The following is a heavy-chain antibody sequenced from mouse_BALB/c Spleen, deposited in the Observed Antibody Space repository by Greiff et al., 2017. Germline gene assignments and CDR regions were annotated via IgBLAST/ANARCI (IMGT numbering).Heavy chain of an antibody. J-gene: IGHJ4*01. Sequence: VKLVESGPGLVAPSQSLSITCTVSGFSLTSYGVHWVRQPPGKGLEWLGVIWAGGSTNYNSALMSRLSISKDNSKSQVFLKMNSRQTDDTAMYYCAREGTTATGYAMDYWGQGTSVTVSS. CDR2: IWAGGST. CDR1: GFSLTSYG. D-gene: IGHD1-2*01. CDR3: AREGTTATGYAMDY. V-gene: IGHV2-9*02.